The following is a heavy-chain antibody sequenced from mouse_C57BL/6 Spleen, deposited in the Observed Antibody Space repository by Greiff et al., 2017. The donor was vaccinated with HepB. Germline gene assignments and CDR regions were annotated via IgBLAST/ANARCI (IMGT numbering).Heavy chain of an antibody. J-gene: IGHJ3*01. D-gene: IGHD1-1*01. V-gene: IGHV5-9*01. CDR2: ISGGGGNT. CDR1: GFTFSSYT. Sequence: DVQLVESGGGLVKPGGSLKLSCAASGFTFSSYTMSWVRQTTEKRLEWVATISGGGGNTYYPDSVKGRFTISRDNAKNTLYLQMSSLRSEDTALYYCARRDYGIPFAYWGQGTLVTVSA. CDR3: ARRDYGIPFAY.